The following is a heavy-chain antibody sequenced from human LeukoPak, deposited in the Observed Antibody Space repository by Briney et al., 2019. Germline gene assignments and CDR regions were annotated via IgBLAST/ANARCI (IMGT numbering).Heavy chain of an antibody. CDR2: IGISSSAT. D-gene: IGHD2/OR15-2a*01. J-gene: IGHJ4*02. CDR3: VRAFPPQTADQIFDY. CDR1: GFTFSNYN. V-gene: IGHV3-48*01. Sequence: PGGSLRLSCAASGFTFSNYNINWVRLAPGKGPEWRSFIGISSSATSYADSVRGRFTISRDNVEKSLFLQMDSLRAEDTAVYYCVRAFPPQTADQIFDYWGQGSLVTVPS.